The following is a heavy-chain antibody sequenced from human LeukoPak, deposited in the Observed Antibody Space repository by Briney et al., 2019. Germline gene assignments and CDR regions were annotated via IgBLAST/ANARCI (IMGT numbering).Heavy chain of an antibody. J-gene: IGHJ4*02. CDR1: GYTFTSYY. CDR2: INPSGGST. Sequence: ASVKVSCKASGYTFTSYYMHWVRQAPGQGLEWMGIINPSGGSTSYAQKFQGRVTMTRDTSTCTVYMELSSLRSEDTAVYYCARVRRGYSGSYYPDYWGQGTLVTVSS. D-gene: IGHD1-26*01. CDR3: ARVRRGYSGSYYPDY. V-gene: IGHV1-46*01.